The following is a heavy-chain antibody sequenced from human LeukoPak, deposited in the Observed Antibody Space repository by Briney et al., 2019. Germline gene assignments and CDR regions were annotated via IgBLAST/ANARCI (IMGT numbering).Heavy chain of an antibody. CDR1: GFTFSGSA. D-gene: IGHD1-26*01. CDR2: IRSKANSYAT. Sequence: PGGSLKLSCAASGFTFSGSAMHWVRQASGKGLEWVGRIRSKANSYATAYAASVKGRFTISRDDSKNTAYLQMNSLKTEDTAVYYCARDYSGSYYLDYWGQGTLVTVSS. J-gene: IGHJ4*02. CDR3: ARDYSGSYYLDY. V-gene: IGHV3-73*01.